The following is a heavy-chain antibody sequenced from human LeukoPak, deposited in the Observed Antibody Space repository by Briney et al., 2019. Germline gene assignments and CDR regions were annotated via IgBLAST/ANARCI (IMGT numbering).Heavy chain of an antibody. Sequence: GGSLRLSCVASGFTFSTYSMNWVRQAPGKGLEWVSAISGSGGSTYYADSVKGRFTISRDNSKNTLYLQMNSLRAEDTAVYYCAKGFRAYCGGDCYSDAFDIWGQGTMVTVSS. CDR1: GFTFSTYS. V-gene: IGHV3-23*01. CDR3: AKGFRAYCGGDCYSDAFDI. J-gene: IGHJ3*02. D-gene: IGHD2-21*02. CDR2: ISGSGGST.